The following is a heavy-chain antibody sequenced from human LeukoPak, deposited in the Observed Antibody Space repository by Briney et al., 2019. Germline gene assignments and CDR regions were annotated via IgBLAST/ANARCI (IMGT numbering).Heavy chain of an antibody. CDR2: IVPVLGIA. CDR3: ARAGAAAAGMGY. D-gene: IGHD6-13*01. CDR1: GGTFSSYA. Sequence: SVKVSCKASGGTFSSYAISWVRQAPGQVLEWMGRIVPVLGIANYAQKFQGRVTITADKSTSTAYMELSSLRSEDTAVYYCARAGAAAAGMGYWGQGTLVTVSS. J-gene: IGHJ4*02. V-gene: IGHV1-69*04.